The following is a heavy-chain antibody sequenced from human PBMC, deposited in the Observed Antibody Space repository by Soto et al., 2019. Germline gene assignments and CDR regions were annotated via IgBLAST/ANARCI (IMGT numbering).Heavy chain of an antibody. D-gene: IGHD4-4*01. CDR2: ISWNSGSI. CDR3: AKGTYPRVDASNNYFDY. V-gene: IGHV3-9*01. Sequence: PGGSLRLSCAASGFTFDDYAMHWVRQAPGKGLEWVSGISWNSGSIGYADSVKGRFTISRDNAKNSLYLQMNSLRAEDTALYYCAKGTYPRVDASNNYFDYWGQGTLVTVSS. J-gene: IGHJ4*02. CDR1: GFTFDDYA.